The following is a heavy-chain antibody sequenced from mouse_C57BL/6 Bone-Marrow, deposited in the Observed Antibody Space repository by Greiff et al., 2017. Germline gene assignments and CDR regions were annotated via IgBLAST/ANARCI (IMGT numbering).Heavy chain of an antibody. CDR1: GFTFSDYG. D-gene: IGHD2-14*01. V-gene: IGHV5-15*04. J-gene: IGHJ4*01. CDR3: ARRGYRNYAMDY. Sequence: DVMLVESGGGLVQPGGSLKLSCAASGFTFSDYGMAWVRQAPRKGPEWVAFISNLAYSIYYADTVTGRFTISRENAKNTLYLEMSSLRSEDTAMYYCARRGYRNYAMDYWGQGTSVTVSS. CDR2: ISNLAYSI.